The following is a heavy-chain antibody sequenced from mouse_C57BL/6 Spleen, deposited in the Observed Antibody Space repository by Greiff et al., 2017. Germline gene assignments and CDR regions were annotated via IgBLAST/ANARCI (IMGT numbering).Heavy chain of an antibody. CDR1: GFTFSDYY. CDR3: ARGGGYDPLYWYFEV. D-gene: IGHD2-3*01. Sequence: EVKLMESEGGLVQPGSSMKLSCTASGFTFSDYYMAWVRQVPEKGLEWVANINYDGSSTYYLDSLKSRFIISRDNAKNILYLQMSSLKSEDTATYYCARGGGYDPLYWYFEVWGTGTTVTVSS. CDR2: INYDGSST. V-gene: IGHV5-16*01. J-gene: IGHJ1*03.